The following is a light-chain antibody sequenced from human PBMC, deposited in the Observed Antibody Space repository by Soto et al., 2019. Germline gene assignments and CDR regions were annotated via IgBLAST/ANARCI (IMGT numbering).Light chain of an antibody. J-gene: IGLJ1*01. V-gene: IGLV2-14*01. Sequence: QSILTQPASVSGSPGQSITISCTGTSSDVGGYNYVSWYQQHPGKAPKLIIYEVSNRPSGVSNRFSGSKSGNTASLTISGLQVEEGRTYYSNYYRTRTPGFFGSGT. CDR3: NYYRTRTPGF. CDR2: EVS. CDR1: SSDVGGYNY.